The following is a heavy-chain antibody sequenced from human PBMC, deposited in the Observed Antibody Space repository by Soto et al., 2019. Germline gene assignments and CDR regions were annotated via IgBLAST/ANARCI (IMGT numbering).Heavy chain of an antibody. CDR3: ASLGYCSSTSCYTGYYYYGMDV. V-gene: IGHV1-69*13. CDR2: IIPIFGTA. J-gene: IGHJ6*02. CDR1: GGTFSSYA. Sequence: SVKVSCKASGGTFSSYAISWVRQAPGQGLEWMGGIIPIFGTANYAQKFQGRVTITADESTSTAYMELSSLRSEDTAVYYCASLGYCSSTSCYTGYYYYGMDVWGQGXTVTVYS. D-gene: IGHD2-2*02.